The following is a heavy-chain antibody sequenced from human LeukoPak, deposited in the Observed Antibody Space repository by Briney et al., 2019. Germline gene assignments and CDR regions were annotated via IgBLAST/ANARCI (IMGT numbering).Heavy chain of an antibody. D-gene: IGHD6-19*01. CDR1: EVTFSTYT. Sequence: PGGSLRLSCAASEVTFSTYTMTWVRQAPGKGLEWVSSISGSGNYIYYADSLKGRFTISRDNANNLLFLRMNSLRAEDTAVYYCARVLSDNSGWYHFDYWGHGTLVTVSS. V-gene: IGHV3-21*04. CDR3: ARVLSDNSGWYHFDY. J-gene: IGHJ4*01. CDR2: ISGSGNYI.